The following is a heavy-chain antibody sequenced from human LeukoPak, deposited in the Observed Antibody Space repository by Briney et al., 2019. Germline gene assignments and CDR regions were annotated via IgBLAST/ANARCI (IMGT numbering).Heavy chain of an antibody. Sequence: PGGSLRLSCAASGFTFDDYAMHWVRQAPGKGLEWVSGISWNSGSIGYADSVKGRFTISRDNAKNSLYLQMNSLRAEDTALYYCAKDMDGGYYGMDAWGQGTTVTVSS. CDR2: ISWNSGSI. V-gene: IGHV3-9*01. CDR1: GFTFDDYA. J-gene: IGHJ6*02. CDR3: AKDMDGGYYGMDA. D-gene: IGHD3-16*01.